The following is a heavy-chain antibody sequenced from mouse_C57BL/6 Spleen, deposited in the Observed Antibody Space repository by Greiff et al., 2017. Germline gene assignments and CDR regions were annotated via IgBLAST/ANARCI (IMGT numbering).Heavy chain of an antibody. CDR2: ISSGSSTI. Sequence: DVLLLESGGGLVKPGGSLKLSCAASGFTFSDYGMHWVRQAPEKGLEWVAYISSGSSTIYYADTVKGRFTISGDTATNTLYLQMSSLRSEDTAMYYCARKLGREYAMEDWGQGTSVTVAS. V-gene: IGHV5-17*01. CDR3: ARKLGREYAMED. D-gene: IGHD4-1*01. J-gene: IGHJ4*01. CDR1: GFTFSDYG.